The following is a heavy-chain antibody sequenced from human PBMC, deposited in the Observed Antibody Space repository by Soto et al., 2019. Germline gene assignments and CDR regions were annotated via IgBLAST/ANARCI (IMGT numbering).Heavy chain of an antibody. D-gene: IGHD6-19*01. CDR2: INAYNGNT. CDR1: GCTFTSYG. V-gene: IGHV1-18*04. J-gene: IGHJ6*02. Sequence: ASVKVSCKASGCTFTSYGINWVRQAPGQGLEWLGWINAYNGNTNYAQKLQGRVTMTTDTSTSTAYMELRSLRSDDTAVYYCARAGVAAAGTSYSSGWSAYYYYGMDVWGQGTTVTVSS. CDR3: ARAGVAAAGTSYSSGWSAYYYYGMDV.